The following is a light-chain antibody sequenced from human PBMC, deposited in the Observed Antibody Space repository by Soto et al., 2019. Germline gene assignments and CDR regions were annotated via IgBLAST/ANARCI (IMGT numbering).Light chain of an antibody. CDR1: QSISSNY. V-gene: IGKV3-20*01. CDR2: GAS. Sequence: EIVLTQSPGTLSLSPGERATLSCRASQSISSNYLAWYQQKPGQAPRLLIYGASSRATGIPDRFSGSGSGTDFTLTISRLEPKDFAVYYCQQYGSSPITFGQGTRLEIK. J-gene: IGKJ5*01. CDR3: QQYGSSPIT.